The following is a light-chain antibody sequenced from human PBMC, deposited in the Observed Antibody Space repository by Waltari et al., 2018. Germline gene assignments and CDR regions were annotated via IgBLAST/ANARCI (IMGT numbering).Light chain of an antibody. J-gene: IGKJ1*01. CDR2: AAS. Sequence: DIQLTQSPSFVSASVGDRVTITCRASQGIRNYLAWYQQTSNKPPKLLIYAASTVQSGVPARFGGIGAGTEFTLTSSSLQPEDVANYYGQQHYIYPPKFGQGTRVDI. CDR1: QGIRNY. CDR3: QQHYIYPPK. V-gene: IGKV1-9*01.